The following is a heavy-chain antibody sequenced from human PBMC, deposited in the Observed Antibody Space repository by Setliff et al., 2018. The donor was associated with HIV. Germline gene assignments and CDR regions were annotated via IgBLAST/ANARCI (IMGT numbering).Heavy chain of an antibody. D-gene: IGHD2-8*02. CDR2: IYYSGST. Sequence: SETLRLSCAASGFTFSNAWMSWVRQAPGKGLEWIGYIYYSGSTYYNPSLKSRVTISVDTSKTQFSLKLSSVTAADTAVYYCARVSSTYWYSIFRNYYYHMDVWGKGTTVTVSS. CDR1: GFTFSNAW. CDR3: ARVSSTYWYSIFRNYYYHMDV. V-gene: IGHV4-59*12. J-gene: IGHJ6*03.